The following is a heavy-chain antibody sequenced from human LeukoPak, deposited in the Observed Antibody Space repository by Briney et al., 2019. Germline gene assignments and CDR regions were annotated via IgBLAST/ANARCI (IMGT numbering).Heavy chain of an antibody. Sequence: ASVKVSCKASGYTFTSYYMHWVRQAPGQGLEWMGIINPSGGSTSYAQKFQGRVTMTRDTSTSTVYMELSSLRSEDTAVYYCARDLVFVGGGSYYPNYYFDYWGQGTLVTVSS. CDR1: GYTFTSYY. V-gene: IGHV1-46*01. J-gene: IGHJ4*02. D-gene: IGHD1-26*01. CDR2: INPSGGST. CDR3: ARDLVFVGGGSYYPNYYFDY.